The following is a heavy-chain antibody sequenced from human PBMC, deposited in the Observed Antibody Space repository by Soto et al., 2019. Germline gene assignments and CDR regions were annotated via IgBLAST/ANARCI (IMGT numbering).Heavy chain of an antibody. D-gene: IGHD2-2*01. J-gene: IGHJ6*02. CDR1: GYTFTGYY. CDR2: INPNSGGT. CDR3: ARDYPIVPAAHPHYYYYYGMDV. V-gene: IGHV1-2*04. Sequence: ASVKVSCKASGYTFTGYYMHWVRQAPGQGLEWMGWINPNSGGTNYAQKFQGWVTMTRDTSISTAYMELSRLRSDETAVYYCARDYPIVPAAHPHYYYYYGMDVWGQGTTVTVS.